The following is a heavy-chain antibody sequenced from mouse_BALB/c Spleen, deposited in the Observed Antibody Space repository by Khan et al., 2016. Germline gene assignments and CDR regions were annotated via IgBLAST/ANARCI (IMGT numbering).Heavy chain of an antibody. CDR1: GFTFSDYY. Sequence: EVELVESGGGLVKPGGSLKLSCAASGFTFSDYYMYWVRQTPEQRLEWVATISDGGSYTYYPDSVKGRFTISRDNAKNNLYLQMSSLKSEDTAKYYCAREGVRRGFAYWGQGTLVTVSA. V-gene: IGHV5-4*02. CDR3: AREGVRRGFAY. CDR2: ISDGGSYT. D-gene: IGHD2-14*01. J-gene: IGHJ3*01.